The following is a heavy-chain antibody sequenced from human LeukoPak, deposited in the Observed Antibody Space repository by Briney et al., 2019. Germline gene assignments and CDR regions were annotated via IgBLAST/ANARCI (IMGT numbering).Heavy chain of an antibody. Sequence: ASVRVSCKASGFTFTSYDINWVRQASGQGLEWMGWMNPNNGNTGYAQKFQGRVTMTRDTSISTAYMELRGLRSEDTAVYYCVRDGEGVAISVNYWFDPWGQGTLVTVSS. CDR3: VRDGEGVAISVNYWFDP. D-gene: IGHD3-10*01. CDR2: MNPNNGNT. CDR1: GFTFTSYD. V-gene: IGHV1-8*01. J-gene: IGHJ5*02.